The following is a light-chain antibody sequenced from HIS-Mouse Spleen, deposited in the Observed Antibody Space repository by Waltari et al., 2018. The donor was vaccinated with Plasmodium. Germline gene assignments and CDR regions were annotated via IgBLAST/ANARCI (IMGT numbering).Light chain of an antibody. J-gene: IGKJ4*01. V-gene: IGKV1-8*01. CDR3: QQYYSYLLT. Sequence: AIRMTQSPSSFSASTGARVTITCRASQGISSYLAWYQQIPGKAPKLLIYAASTLQSGVPSRFSGSGSGTDFTLTISCLQSEDFATYYCQQYYSYLLTFGGGTKVEIK. CDR1: QGISSY. CDR2: AAS.